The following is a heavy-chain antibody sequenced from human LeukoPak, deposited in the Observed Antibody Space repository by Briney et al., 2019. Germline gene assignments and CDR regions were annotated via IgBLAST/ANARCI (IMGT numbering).Heavy chain of an antibody. CDR2: IYYSGST. D-gene: IGHD5-12*01. CDR3: ARGPSGLRSPFNT. V-gene: IGHV4-59*12. Sequence: SETLSLTCTVSGGSISSYYWSWIRQPPGKGLEWIGYIYYSGSTNYNPSLKSRVTISVDTSKNQFSLKLTSVTAADTAVYYCARGPSGLRSPFNTWGQGTTVTVSS. CDR1: GGSISSYY. J-gene: IGHJ3*02.